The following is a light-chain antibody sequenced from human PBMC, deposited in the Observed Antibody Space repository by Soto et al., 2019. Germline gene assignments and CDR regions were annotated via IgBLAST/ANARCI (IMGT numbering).Light chain of an antibody. V-gene: IGKV1-13*02. J-gene: IGKJ1*01. CDR2: DAS. CDR3: QQFNSYPLT. Sequence: AIQLTQSPSSLSASVGDRVIITCRASQGISSALAWYQQKPGKAPKLLIYDASSLESGFPSRFSGSGSGTDFTLTISSLQPEDFATDYCQQFNSYPLTFGQGTQVEIK. CDR1: QGISSA.